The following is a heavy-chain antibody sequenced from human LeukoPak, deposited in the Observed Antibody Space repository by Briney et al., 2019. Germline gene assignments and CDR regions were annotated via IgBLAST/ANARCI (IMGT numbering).Heavy chain of an antibody. D-gene: IGHD1-1*01. J-gene: IGHJ4*02. Sequence: GGSLRLSCYTSGFTFNNYPMSWVRQAPGKGLEWVSAISNDGGDAKYADSVKGRFTISRDNSRNTLYLQMRSLRVEDTAIYYCGRDWKLDYWGQGSLVTVSS. V-gene: IGHV3-23*01. CDR1: GFTFNNYP. CDR3: GRDWKLDY. CDR2: ISNDGGDA.